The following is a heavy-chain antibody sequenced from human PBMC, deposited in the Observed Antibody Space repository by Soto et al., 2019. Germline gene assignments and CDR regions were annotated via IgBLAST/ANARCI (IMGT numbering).Heavy chain of an antibody. CDR3: AREIPPYDRRRPPTGAFED. J-gene: IGHJ4*02. Sequence: QVQLQESGPGLVKPSETLSLTCSVSGGSFTGDYWSWIRQPAGKGLEWIGRVFGNGGGSPIYNPSIKNRVTMSVDTSKSQFSTKLTSVTAADTAVYYCAREIPPYDRRRPPTGAFEDWGQGVLVGVSS. CDR1: GGSFTGDY. V-gene: IGHV4-4*07. D-gene: IGHD3-22*01. CDR2: VFGNGGGSP.